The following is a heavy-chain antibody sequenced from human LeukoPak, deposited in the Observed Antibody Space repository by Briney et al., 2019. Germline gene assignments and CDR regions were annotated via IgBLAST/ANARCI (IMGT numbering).Heavy chain of an antibody. D-gene: IGHD6-6*01. Sequence: ASVKVSCKASGYTFTSYYMHWVRQAPGQGLEWMGIINPSGGSTSYAQKFQGRVTTTRDTSTSTVYMELSSLRSEDTAVYYCARDQARGEEYSGTYYYYGMDVWGQGTTVTVSS. J-gene: IGHJ6*02. CDR1: GYTFTSYY. CDR2: INPSGGST. CDR3: ARDQARGEEYSGTYYYYGMDV. V-gene: IGHV1-46*01.